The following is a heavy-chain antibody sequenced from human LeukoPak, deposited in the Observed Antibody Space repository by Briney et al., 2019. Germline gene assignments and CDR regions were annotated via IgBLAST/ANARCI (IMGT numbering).Heavy chain of an antibody. D-gene: IGHD6-13*01. CDR1: GFTFSDYY. Sequence: PGGSLRLSCAASGFTFSDYYMSWIRQAPGKGLEWVSYISSSSSYTNYADSVKGRFTISRDNAKNSLYLQMNSLRAEDTAVYYCARVRYSSSWAWEFDYWSQGTLVTVSS. J-gene: IGHJ4*02. CDR3: ARVRYSSSWAWEFDY. CDR2: ISSSSSYT. V-gene: IGHV3-11*06.